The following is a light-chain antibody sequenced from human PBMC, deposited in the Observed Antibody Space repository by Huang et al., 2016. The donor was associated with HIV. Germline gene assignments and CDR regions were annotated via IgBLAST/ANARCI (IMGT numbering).Light chain of an antibody. CDR1: QTLLQSKGYNY. J-gene: IGKJ1*01. CDR2: LGS. Sequence: DIVMTQSPLSLPVTTGEPASISCRSSQTLLQSKGYNYLDWYLQKPGQSPQLLIYLGSNRAPGVPDRFSGSGSGTDFTLKISRVEAEDVGVYYCMQALQTPRTFGQGTKVEIK. CDR3: MQALQTPRT. V-gene: IGKV2-28*01.